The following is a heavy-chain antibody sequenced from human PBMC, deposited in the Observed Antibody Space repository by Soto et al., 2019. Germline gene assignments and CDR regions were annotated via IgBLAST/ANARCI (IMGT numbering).Heavy chain of an antibody. CDR3: AACPTYYDFWSGYLNNWFDP. D-gene: IGHD3-3*01. CDR2: IVVGSGNT. Sequence: GASVKVSCKASGFTFTSSAVQWVRQARGQRLEWIGWIVVGSGNTNYAQKFQERVTITRDMSTSTAYMELSSLRSEDTAVYYCAACPTYYDFWSGYLNNWFDPWGQGTLVTVSS. CDR1: GFTFTSSA. V-gene: IGHV1-58*01. J-gene: IGHJ5*02.